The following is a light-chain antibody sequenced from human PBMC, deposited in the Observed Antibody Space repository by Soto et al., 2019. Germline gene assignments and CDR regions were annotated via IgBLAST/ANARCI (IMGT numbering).Light chain of an antibody. Sequence: IEMTQSPATLSVSPGDRATLSCRASQNIDSRFAWYQQRPGQAPRLLIYRASTRANGIPARFSGIGSWTDLTLTIISLEPEDFAVYYCQQRSNWPPIPFGQGTRLEIK. CDR1: QNIDSR. J-gene: IGKJ5*01. CDR2: RAS. V-gene: IGKV3-11*01. CDR3: QQRSNWPPIP.